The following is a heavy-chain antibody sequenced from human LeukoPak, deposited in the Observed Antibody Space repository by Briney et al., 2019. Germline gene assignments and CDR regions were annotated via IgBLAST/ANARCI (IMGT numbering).Heavy chain of an antibody. Sequence: PGASVKVSCKASGYTFTSYGISWVRQAPGQGLEWMGWISAYNGNTNYAQKLQGRVTMTTDTSTSTAYMELRSLRSDDTAVYYCARGPRGGYSGYDYSGGGTPYYMDVWGKGTTVTVSS. CDR3: ARGPRGGYSGYDYSGGGTPYYMDV. V-gene: IGHV1-18*01. CDR1: GYTFTSYG. D-gene: IGHD5-12*01. CDR2: ISAYNGNT. J-gene: IGHJ6*03.